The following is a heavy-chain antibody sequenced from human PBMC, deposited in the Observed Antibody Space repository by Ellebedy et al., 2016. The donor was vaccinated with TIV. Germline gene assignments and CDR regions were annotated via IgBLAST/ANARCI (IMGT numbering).Heavy chain of an antibody. D-gene: IGHD3-10*01. CDR3: AKDLSGDFVDFGGY. Sequence: GESLKISCAASGVTVSNNYIRWVRQAPGQGLEWVSVIYSGGSTYYADSVKGRFTLSRDNSRNTLYLQMNSLRAEDTAIYYCAKDLSGDFVDFGGYWGQGILVTVSA. CDR1: GVTVSNNY. CDR2: IYSGGST. V-gene: IGHV3-53*01. J-gene: IGHJ4*02.